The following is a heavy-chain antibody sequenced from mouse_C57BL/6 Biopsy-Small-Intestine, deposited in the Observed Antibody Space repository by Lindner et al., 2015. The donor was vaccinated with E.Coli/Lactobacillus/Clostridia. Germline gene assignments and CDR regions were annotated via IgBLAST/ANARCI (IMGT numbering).Heavy chain of an antibody. J-gene: IGHJ3*01. CDR1: GYTFTDYN. CDR2: IYPNNGGN. Sequence: VQLQESGAELVKPGASVKISCKASGYTFTDYNMDWVKQSHGKSLEWIGYIYPNNGGNGYNKKFKSKATLTVDKSSSTAYMELNSLTSEDSAVYYCARAGRGFAYWGQGTLVTVSA. D-gene: IGHD3-3*01. V-gene: IGHV1-34*02. CDR3: ARAGRGFAY.